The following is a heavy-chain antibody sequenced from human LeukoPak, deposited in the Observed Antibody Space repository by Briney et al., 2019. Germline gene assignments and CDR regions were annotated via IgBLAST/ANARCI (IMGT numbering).Heavy chain of an antibody. J-gene: IGHJ4*02. D-gene: IGHD2-15*01. CDR1: GYTLTELS. V-gene: IGHV1-24*01. Sequence: GASVKVSCKVSGYTLTELSMHWVRQAPGKGLEWMGGFDPEDGETIYAQKFQGRVTMTEDTSTDTAYMELSSLRSEDTAVYYCATDKRCSGGSCYPGNDYWGQGTLVTVSS. CDR2: FDPEDGET. CDR3: ATDKRCSGGSCYPGNDY.